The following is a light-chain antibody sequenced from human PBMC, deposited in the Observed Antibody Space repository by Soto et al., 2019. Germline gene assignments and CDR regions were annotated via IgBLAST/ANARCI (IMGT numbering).Light chain of an antibody. CDR1: DTIRTY. V-gene: IGKV1-39*01. CDR2: AAS. CDR3: LQNDSPTYT. Sequence: DIQMTQSPSSLSASVGDRVIITCRASDTIRTYLNWYQQQPGKAPKLLMYAASSLQSGVPSRFSSRGSGTDSTPTSSRLQPEAEATYYGLQNDSPTYTFGRGTKLEIK. J-gene: IGKJ2*01.